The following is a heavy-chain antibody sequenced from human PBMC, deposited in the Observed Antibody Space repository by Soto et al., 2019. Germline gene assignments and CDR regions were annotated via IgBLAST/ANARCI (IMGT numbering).Heavy chain of an antibody. CDR3: ASGSIVVVPAARGWFDP. V-gene: IGHV1-46*03. J-gene: IGHJ5*02. D-gene: IGHD2-2*01. CDR2: INPSGGST. CDR1: GYTFTSYY. Sequence: ASVKVSCKASGYTFTSYYMHWVRQAPGQGLEWMGIINPSGGSTSYAQKFQGRVTMTRDTSTSTVYMELSSLRSEDTAVYYCASGSIVVVPAARGWFDPWGQGTLVTVSS.